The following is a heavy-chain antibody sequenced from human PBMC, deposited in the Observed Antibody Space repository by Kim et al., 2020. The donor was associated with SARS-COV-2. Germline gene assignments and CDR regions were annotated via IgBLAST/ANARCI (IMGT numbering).Heavy chain of an antibody. CDR3: AREQHSGYDSGHYYYYGLDG. J-gene: IGHJ6*02. CDR2: ITSSSRYI. D-gene: IGHD5-12*01. Sequence: GGSLRLSCAASGFTFRTYRMNWVRQAPGKGLEWVSSITSSSRYIYYADSVKGRFTISRDNAKNSLYLQMNSLRAEDTALYYCAREQHSGYDSGHYYYYGLDGWGRGTTVTVSS. V-gene: IGHV3-21*01. CDR1: GFTFRTYR.